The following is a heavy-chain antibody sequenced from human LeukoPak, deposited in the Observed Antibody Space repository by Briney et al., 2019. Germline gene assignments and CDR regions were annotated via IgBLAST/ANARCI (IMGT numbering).Heavy chain of an antibody. Sequence: GGSLRLSCAASGFTFSSYWMSWVRQAPGKGLEWVANIKQDGSEKYYVDSVKGRFTISRDNAKNSLYLQMNSLRAEDTAVYYCARAMVRGRDYFDYWGQGTLVTVSS. J-gene: IGHJ4*02. CDR3: ARAMVRGRDYFDY. CDR1: GFTFSSYW. D-gene: IGHD3-10*01. V-gene: IGHV3-7*01. CDR2: IKQDGSEK.